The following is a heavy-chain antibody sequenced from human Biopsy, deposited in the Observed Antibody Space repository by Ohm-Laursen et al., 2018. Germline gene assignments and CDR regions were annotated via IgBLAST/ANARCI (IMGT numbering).Heavy chain of an antibody. CDR1: GGTFNSYV. D-gene: IGHD6-13*01. V-gene: IGHV1-69*06. J-gene: IGHJ5*02. Sequence: SVKDSCQTSGGTFNSYVITWVRQAPGQGLEWMGRIIPTFDTPTYAPDFQGRVTFTADKSTGTATLDLRSLTSEDTAVYYCAGGAAKGYPYDHWGQGTLVTVSS. CDR3: AGGAAKGYPYDH. CDR2: IIPTFDTP.